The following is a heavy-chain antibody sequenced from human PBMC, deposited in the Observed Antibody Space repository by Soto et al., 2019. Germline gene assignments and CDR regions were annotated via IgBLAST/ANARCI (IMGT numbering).Heavy chain of an antibody. CDR2: IYYSGST. V-gene: IGHV4-31*03. CDR1: GGSISSGGYY. J-gene: IGHJ4*02. CDR3: ARVDGSGSYYLLFAY. D-gene: IGHD3-10*01. Sequence: SETLSLTCTVSGGSISSGGYYWSWIHQHPGKGLEWIGYIYYSGSTYYNPSLKSRVTISVDTSKNQFSLKLSSVTAADTAVYYCARVDGSGSYYLLFAYCGQGTLVTVSS.